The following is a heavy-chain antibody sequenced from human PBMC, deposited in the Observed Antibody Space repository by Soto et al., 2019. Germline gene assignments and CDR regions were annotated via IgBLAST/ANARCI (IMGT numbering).Heavy chain of an antibody. D-gene: IGHD2-21*02. Sequence: QVQLVQSGAEVKKPGSSVKVSCKASGGTFSSYAIDWVRQAPGQGLEWMGGIIPIFGTTNYAQKLQGRVKLIAAESTRTAYMELRTLRSEDTSVYYCARGTVTGSESTYYDYGMDVWGQGTTVTVSS. CDR2: IIPIFGTT. J-gene: IGHJ6*02. CDR1: GGTFSSYA. CDR3: ARGTVTGSESTYYDYGMDV. V-gene: IGHV1-69*12.